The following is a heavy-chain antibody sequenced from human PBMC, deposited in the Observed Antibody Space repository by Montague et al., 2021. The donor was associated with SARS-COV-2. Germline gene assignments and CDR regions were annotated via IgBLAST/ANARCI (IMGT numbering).Heavy chain of an antibody. CDR1: SGSISNYY. V-gene: IGHV4-59*08. Sequence: SETLSLTCTVSSGSISNYYWSWIRQPPGKGLEWIGFISHTESTNYNPSLESRVYISIDTAKSQFSLGVRSVTAADTAVYYCARSVHFAYGLDVWGQGTTVTVSS. D-gene: IGHD3-3*02. J-gene: IGHJ6*02. CDR3: ARSVHFAYGLDV. CDR2: ISHTEST.